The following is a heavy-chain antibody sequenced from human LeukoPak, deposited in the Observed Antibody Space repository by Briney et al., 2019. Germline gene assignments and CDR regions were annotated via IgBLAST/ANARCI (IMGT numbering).Heavy chain of an antibody. V-gene: IGHV3-9*01. CDR2: ISWNSGSI. CDR3: AKDMSYGDYGAFDY. CDR1: GFTFDDYA. J-gene: IGHJ4*02. D-gene: IGHD4-17*01. Sequence: PGGSLRLSCAASGFTFDDYAMHWVRHAPGKGLEWVSGISWNSGSIGYADSVKGRFTISRDNAKNSLYLQMNSLRAEDTALYYCAKDMSYGDYGAFDYWGQGTLVTVSS.